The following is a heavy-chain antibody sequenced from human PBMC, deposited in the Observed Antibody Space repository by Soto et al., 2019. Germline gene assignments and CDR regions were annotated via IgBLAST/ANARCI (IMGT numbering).Heavy chain of an antibody. CDR2: INHSGST. V-gene: IGHV4-34*01. J-gene: IGHJ4*02. Sequence: QVQLQQWGAGLLKPSETLSLTCAVYGGSFSGYYWSWIRQPPGKGLEWIGEINHSGSTNYNPSLKSRVTISVDTSKNQFSLKLSSVTAADTAVYYCARCPTLWSYFGFDYWGQGTLVTVSS. CDR3: ARCPTLWSYFGFDY. CDR1: GGSFSGYY. D-gene: IGHD1-26*01.